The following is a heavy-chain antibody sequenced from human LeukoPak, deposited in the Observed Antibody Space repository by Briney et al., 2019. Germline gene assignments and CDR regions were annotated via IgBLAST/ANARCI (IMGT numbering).Heavy chain of an antibody. CDR2: INSDGSST. CDR3: ARSRYSSSSGDY. Sequence: GGSLRLSCAASGFTFSSYWMHWVRQVPGKGLVWVSRINSDGSSTNYADSVKGRFTISRDNAKNTLYLQMNSLSAEDPAVYYCARSRYSSSSGDYWGQGTLVTVSS. J-gene: IGHJ4*02. V-gene: IGHV3-74*01. CDR1: GFTFSSYW. D-gene: IGHD6-6*01.